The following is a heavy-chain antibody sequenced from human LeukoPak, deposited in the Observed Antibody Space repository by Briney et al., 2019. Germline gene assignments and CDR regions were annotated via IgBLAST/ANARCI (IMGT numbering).Heavy chain of an antibody. D-gene: IGHD3-9*01. V-gene: IGHV1-69*01. CDR1: GGTFSDYV. CDR2: ISPLLGTS. Sequence: SVKVSCKASGGTFSDYVISWVRQAPGQGLEWMGGISPLLGTSEYTQKFQDRVTITADESRSTSYMEVSSLKSEDTAMYYCATYDVLTGFEFWGQGTLVTVSS. J-gene: IGHJ4*02. CDR3: ATYDVLTGFEF.